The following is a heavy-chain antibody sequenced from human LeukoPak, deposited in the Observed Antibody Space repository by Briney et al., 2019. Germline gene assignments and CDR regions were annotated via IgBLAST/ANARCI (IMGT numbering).Heavy chain of an antibody. CDR1: GLTFSNYW. J-gene: IGHJ4*02. Sequence: GGSLRLSCAASGLTFSNYWMTWVRQAPGKGLEWVANINRDASEKYYVDSVKGRFTISRDNAKSSLFLQMTSLRADDTAVYYCARDDPMVYATYDHWGQGTLVTVSS. CDR2: INRDASEK. D-gene: IGHD2-8*01. CDR3: ARDDPMVYATYDH. V-gene: IGHV3-7*01.